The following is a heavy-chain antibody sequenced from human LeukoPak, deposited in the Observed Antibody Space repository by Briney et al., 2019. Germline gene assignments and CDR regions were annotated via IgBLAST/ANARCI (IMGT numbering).Heavy chain of an antibody. CDR3: ARSGRRDYGDSTDAFDI. J-gene: IGHJ3*02. D-gene: IGHD4-17*01. CDR1: GGSISSSSYY. V-gene: IGHV4-39*07. Sequence: SETLSLTCTVSGGSISSSSYYWGWIRQPPGKGLEWIGSIYYSGSTNYNPSLKSRVTISVDTSKNQFSLKLSSVTAADTAVYYCARSGRRDYGDSTDAFDIWGQGTMVTVSS. CDR2: IYYSGST.